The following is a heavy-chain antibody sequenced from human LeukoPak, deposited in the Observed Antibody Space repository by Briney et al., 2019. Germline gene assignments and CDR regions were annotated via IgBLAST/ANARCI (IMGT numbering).Heavy chain of an antibody. V-gene: IGHV1-8*01. CDR3: ARAHHSSNWDLFDY. CDR1: GYTFTSHD. D-gene: IGHD6-13*01. Sequence: ASVKVSCKASGYTFTSHDINWVRQATGQGLEWMGWMNPNSGNTGYAQKFQGRVTMTRNTSISTAYMELSSLRSDDTAVYYCARAHHSSNWDLFDYWGQGTLVTVSS. J-gene: IGHJ4*02. CDR2: MNPNSGNT.